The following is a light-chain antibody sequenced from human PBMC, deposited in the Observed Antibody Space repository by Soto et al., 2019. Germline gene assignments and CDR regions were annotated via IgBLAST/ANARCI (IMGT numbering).Light chain of an antibody. J-gene: IGLJ1*01. CDR3: SSYTTSNTRQIV. V-gene: IGLV2-14*03. Sequence: QSVLTQPASVSGSPGQSITISCTGTSSEVDGYNYVSWYQHHPGKAPKLIIYDVSNRPSGVSIRFSGSKSDNTASLTISGLQPEDEADYHCSSYTTSNTRQIVFGTGTKVTVL. CDR1: SSEVDGYNY. CDR2: DVS.